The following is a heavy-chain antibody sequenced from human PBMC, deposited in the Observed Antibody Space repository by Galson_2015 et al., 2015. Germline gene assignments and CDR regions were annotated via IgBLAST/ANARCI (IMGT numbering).Heavy chain of an antibody. Sequence: SLRLSCAASGFTFSSYAMHWVRQAPGKGLEWVAVISYDGNNKYFADSAKGRFTISRDNSKNTLYLQMNGLRAEDTAVYYCARAISRVVVLPAADMDVWGKGTTVTVSS. CDR1: GFTFSSYA. CDR3: ARAISRVVVLPAADMDV. CDR2: ISYDGNNK. V-gene: IGHV3-30*01. D-gene: IGHD2-2*01. J-gene: IGHJ6*03.